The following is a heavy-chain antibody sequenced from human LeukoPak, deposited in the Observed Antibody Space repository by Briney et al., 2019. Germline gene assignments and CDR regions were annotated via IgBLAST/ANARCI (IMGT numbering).Heavy chain of an antibody. D-gene: IGHD5-24*01. CDR1: GFTFSSYA. CDR2: ISYDGSNK. J-gene: IGHJ4*02. Sequence: PGGSLRLSCAASGFTFSSYAMHWVRQAPGKGLEWVAVISYDGSNKYYADSVKGRFTISRDNSKNTLYLQMNSLRAEDTAVYYCARERWLRFRGPFDYWGQGTLVTVSS. V-gene: IGHV3-30-3*01. CDR3: ARERWLRFRGPFDY.